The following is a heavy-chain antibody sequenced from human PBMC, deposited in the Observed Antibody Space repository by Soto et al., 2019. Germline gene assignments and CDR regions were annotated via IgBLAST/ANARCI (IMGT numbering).Heavy chain of an antibody. J-gene: IGHJ6*02. CDR1: GGTFSSYA. Sequence: QVQLVQSGAEVKKPGSSVKVSCKASGGTFSSYAISWVRQAPGQGLEWMGGIIPIFGTANYAQKFQGRVTITADESTSTAYMELSSLRSEDTAVYYCARDDELSGAVHYYYSGMDGWGQGSKVTVSS. V-gene: IGHV1-69*01. CDR3: ARDDELSGAVHYYYSGMDG. D-gene: IGHD3-16*02. CDR2: IIPIFGTA.